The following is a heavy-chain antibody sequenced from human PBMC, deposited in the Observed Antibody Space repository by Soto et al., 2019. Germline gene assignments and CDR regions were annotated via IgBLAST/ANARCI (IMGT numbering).Heavy chain of an antibody. CDR1: GCRFTNYW. CDR3: ARRVGTWPFHFDY. J-gene: IGHJ4*02. CDR2: IYPGDSET. V-gene: IGHV5-51*01. Sequence: GESLKISCEGSGCRFTNYWIGWVRQMPGKGLEWMGIIYPGDSETRYSPSFEGRVTISVDTSINTAYVQWSSLQASDTAIYYCARRVGTWPFHFDYWGQGTLVTVSS.